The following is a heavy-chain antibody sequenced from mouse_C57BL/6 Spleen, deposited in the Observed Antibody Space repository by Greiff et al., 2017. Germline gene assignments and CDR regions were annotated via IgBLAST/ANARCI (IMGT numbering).Heavy chain of an antibody. V-gene: IGHV1-80*01. CDR1: GYAFSSYW. D-gene: IGHD2-5*01. CDR2: IYPGDGDT. CDR3: ARYYSNYFDY. J-gene: IGHJ2*01. Sequence: VQGVESGAELVKPGASVKISCKASGYAFSSYWMNWVKQRPGKGLEWIGQIYPGDGDTNYNGKFKGKATLTADKSSSTAYMQLSSLTSEDSAVYFCARYYSNYFDYWGQGTTLTVSS.